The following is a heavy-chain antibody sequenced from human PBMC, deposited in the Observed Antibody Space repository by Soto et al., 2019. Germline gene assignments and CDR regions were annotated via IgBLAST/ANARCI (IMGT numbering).Heavy chain of an antibody. Sequence: SPTLSLTCAISGDSVSRNSAAWNWIRQSPSRGLEWLGRTYYRSKWYNDYAVSVKSRITINPDTSKNQFSLQLNSVTPDDTAVYYCSRGGWRAPYDYYYCMDGWGQGTTVTVSS. D-gene: IGHD2-15*01. CDR3: SRGGWRAPYDYYYCMDG. J-gene: IGHJ6*02. CDR1: GDSVSRNSAA. V-gene: IGHV6-1*01. CDR2: TYYRSKWYN.